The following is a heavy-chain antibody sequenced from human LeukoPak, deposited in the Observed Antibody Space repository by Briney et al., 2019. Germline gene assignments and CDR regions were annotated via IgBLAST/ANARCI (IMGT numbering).Heavy chain of an antibody. Sequence: ASVKVSCKASGYTFTSYYMHWVRQAPGQGLEWMGIINPSGGSTSYAQKFQGRVTMTEDTSTDTAYMELSSLRSEDTAVYYCATNPGDSSGYWALDYWGQGTLVTVSS. CDR2: INPSGGST. CDR3: ATNPGDSSGYWALDY. V-gene: IGHV1-46*01. CDR1: GYTFTSYY. J-gene: IGHJ4*02. D-gene: IGHD3-22*01.